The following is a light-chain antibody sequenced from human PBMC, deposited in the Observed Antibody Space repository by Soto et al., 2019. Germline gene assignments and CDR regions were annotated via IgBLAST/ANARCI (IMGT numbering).Light chain of an antibody. CDR1: QSLVHSDENTY. CDR3: MQAIQPYT. J-gene: IGKJ2*01. CDR2: MIS. Sequence: DIVMTQTPLSSPVTLGQPASISCRSSQSLVHSDENTYLSWLQQRPGQPPRLLIYMISNRFSGVPDRFSGSGAGTDFTLKISRVEAEDVGVYYCMQAIQPYTFGQGTKLEIK. V-gene: IGKV2-24*01.